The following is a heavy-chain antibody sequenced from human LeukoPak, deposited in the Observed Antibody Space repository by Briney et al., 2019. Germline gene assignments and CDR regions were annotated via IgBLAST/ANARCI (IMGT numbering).Heavy chain of an antibody. Sequence: AGGSLRLSCAASGFTFSSYGMHWVRQAPGKGLEWVAFIRYDGSNKYYADSVKGRFTISRDNSKNTLYLQMNSLRAEDTAVYYCAKDEAVAGRYYYYYMDVWGKGTTVTISS. CDR1: GFTFSSYG. CDR3: AKDEAVAGRYYYYYMDV. V-gene: IGHV3-30*02. J-gene: IGHJ6*03. D-gene: IGHD6-19*01. CDR2: IRYDGSNK.